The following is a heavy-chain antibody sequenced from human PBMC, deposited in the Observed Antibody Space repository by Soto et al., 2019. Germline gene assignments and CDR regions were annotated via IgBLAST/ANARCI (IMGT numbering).Heavy chain of an antibody. V-gene: IGHV1-69*12. J-gene: IGHJ4*02. CDR3: ARGTDDSSGYYLCFDY. CDR1: GGTFSSYA. D-gene: IGHD3-22*01. Sequence: QVPLVQSGAEVKKPGSSVKVSCKASGGTFSSYAISWVRQAPGQGLEWMGGIIPIFGTANYAQKFQGRVTITADESTSTAYMELSSLRSEDTAVYYCARGTDDSSGYYLCFDYWGQGTLVTVSS. CDR2: IIPIFGTA.